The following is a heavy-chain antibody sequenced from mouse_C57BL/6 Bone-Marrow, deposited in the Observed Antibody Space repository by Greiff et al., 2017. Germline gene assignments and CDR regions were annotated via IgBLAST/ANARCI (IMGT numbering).Heavy chain of an antibody. CDR1: GFTFSSSG. CDR2: ISSGGSYT. V-gene: IGHV5-6*01. Sequence: EVQLQQSGGDLVKPGGSLKLSCAASGFTFSSSGMSWVRQTPDKRLEWVATISSGGSYTYYPDSVKGRFTISRDHAKNTLYLQMSSLKSEDTAMYYCARHRSYYAMDYWGQGTSVTVSS. CDR3: ARHRSYYAMDY. J-gene: IGHJ4*01. D-gene: IGHD1-1*01.